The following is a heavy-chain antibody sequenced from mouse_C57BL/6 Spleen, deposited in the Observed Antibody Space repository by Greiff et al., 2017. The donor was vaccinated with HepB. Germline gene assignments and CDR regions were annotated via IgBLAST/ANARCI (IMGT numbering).Heavy chain of an antibody. D-gene: IGHD2-3*01. V-gene: IGHV1-82*01. J-gene: IGHJ2*01. Sequence: QVQLQQSGPELVKPGASVKISCKASGYAFSSSWMNWVKQRPGKGLEWIGRIYPGDGDTNYNGKFKGKATLTADKSSSTAYMQLSSLTSVDSAVYFCARDDDGYSLDYWGQGTTLTVSS. CDR3: ARDDDGYSLDY. CDR2: IYPGDGDT. CDR1: GYAFSSSW.